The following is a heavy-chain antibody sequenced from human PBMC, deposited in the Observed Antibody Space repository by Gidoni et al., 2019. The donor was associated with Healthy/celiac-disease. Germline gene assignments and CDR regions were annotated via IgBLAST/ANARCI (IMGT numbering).Heavy chain of an antibody. CDR2: ISGSGGST. D-gene: IGHD3-22*01. CDR3: AQSPPFGYYYCRNLDH. J-gene: IGHJ4*02. Sequence: EVQLLESGGGLVQPGGSLRLSSAASGFTFSSYAMSLVRQAPGQGVGLVSAISGSGGSTYYVDSVKGRFTLFLDNSKDTLFLPMNGLRDEDTALYYCAQSPPFGYYYCRNLDHWGQGTLVNVS. CDR1: GFTFSSYA. V-gene: IGHV3-23*01.